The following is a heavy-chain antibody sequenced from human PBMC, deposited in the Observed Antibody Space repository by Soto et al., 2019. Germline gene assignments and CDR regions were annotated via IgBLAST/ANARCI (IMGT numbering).Heavy chain of an antibody. V-gene: IGHV4-4*07. CDR1: GGSISEKY. J-gene: IGHJ5*02. D-gene: IGHD6-13*01. CDR3: VARLAASGLNWLDP. Sequence: SETLSLTCIVSGGSISEKYWNWVRQPPGKGLEWIGLIFANGHTDYNPSLKSRVTMSVDASKNQFSLRLTSMTAADTAVYYCVARLAASGLNWLDPWGRGTLVTVSS. CDR2: IFANGHT.